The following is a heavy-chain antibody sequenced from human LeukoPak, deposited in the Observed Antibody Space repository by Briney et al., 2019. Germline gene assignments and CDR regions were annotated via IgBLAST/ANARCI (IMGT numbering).Heavy chain of an antibody. CDR1: GGSISSTSYY. CDR2: FFYRGTA. V-gene: IGHV4-39*01. J-gene: IGHJ4*02. Sequence: SSETLSLTCTVSGGSISSTSYYWGWLRQGPGLELIWFGSFFYRGTAYYNPSLKSGITMFVDTSKNQFFLKMSSVTAADTAVYYCARRGDSSGYYYVDYWGQGTLVTVSS. D-gene: IGHD3-22*01. CDR3: ARRGDSSGYYYVDY.